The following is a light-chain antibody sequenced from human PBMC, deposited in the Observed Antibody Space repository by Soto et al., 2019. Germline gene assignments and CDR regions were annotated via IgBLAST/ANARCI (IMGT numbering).Light chain of an antibody. Sequence: EVVLTQSPGTLSLSPGERSTLSFMSSQIVNSNSLAWYQQKPGQAPRLLIYAASNRATGIPARFSGSGSGTDFTLTISSLEPEDFAVYYCQQRSNWPPTTFGQGTRLEIK. CDR2: AAS. J-gene: IGKJ5*01. V-gene: IGKV3-11*01. CDR3: QQRSNWPPTT. CDR1: QIVNSN.